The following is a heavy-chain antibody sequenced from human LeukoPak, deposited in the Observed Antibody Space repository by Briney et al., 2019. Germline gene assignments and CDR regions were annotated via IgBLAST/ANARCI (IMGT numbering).Heavy chain of an antibody. D-gene: IGHD6-6*01. Sequence: PGGSLRLSCAASGFSFSSDAMHWVRQAPGKGLEWLAIIWYDGSNEYYADSVKGRFTISRDNSKNTLYLQMNSLRAEDTAVYYCARGGKSARPDYWGQGTLVIVSA. CDR1: GFSFSSDA. V-gene: IGHV3-33*01. CDR3: ARGGKSARPDY. CDR2: IWYDGSNE. J-gene: IGHJ4*02.